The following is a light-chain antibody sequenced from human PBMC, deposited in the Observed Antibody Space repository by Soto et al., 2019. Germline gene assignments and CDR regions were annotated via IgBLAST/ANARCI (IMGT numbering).Light chain of an antibody. V-gene: IGKV3-11*01. J-gene: IGKJ4*01. CDR2: DSS. CDR3: QQRSNWPAALT. Sequence: EIVLTQSPATPSLSPGERATLSCRASQSVSSCLAWYQQKPGQAPRPLTYDSSNRATGIPDRFSGCGSVTDFTLTISSLEPEDFVVYYRQQRSNWPAALTFGGGTKVEIK. CDR1: QSVSSC.